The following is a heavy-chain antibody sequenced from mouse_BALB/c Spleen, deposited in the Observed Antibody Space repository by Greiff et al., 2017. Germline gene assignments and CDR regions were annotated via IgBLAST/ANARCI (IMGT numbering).Heavy chain of an antibody. CDR2: ISYDGSN. D-gene: IGHD3-2*02. J-gene: IGHJ2*01. V-gene: IGHV3-6*02. CDR1: GYSITSGYY. Sequence: DVQLVESGPGLVKPSQSLSLTCSVTGYSITSGYYWNWIRQFPGNKLEWMGYISYDGSNNYNPSLKNRISITRDTSKNQFFLKLNSVTTEDTATYYCARDSRGFPFDYWGQGTTRTVSS. CDR3: ARDSRGFPFDY.